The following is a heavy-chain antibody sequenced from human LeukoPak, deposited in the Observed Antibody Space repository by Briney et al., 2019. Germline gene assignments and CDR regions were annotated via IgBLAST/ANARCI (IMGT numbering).Heavy chain of an antibody. CDR2: ISWNSGSI. CDR1: GFTFDDYA. D-gene: IGHD6-13*01. Sequence: PGGSLRLSCAASGFTFDDYAMHWVRQAPGKGLEWVSGISWNSGSIGYADSVKGRFTISRDNAKNSLYLQMNSQRAEDTALYYCAKMAAAAVWFDPWGQGTLVTVSS. V-gene: IGHV3-9*01. J-gene: IGHJ5*02. CDR3: AKMAAAAVWFDP.